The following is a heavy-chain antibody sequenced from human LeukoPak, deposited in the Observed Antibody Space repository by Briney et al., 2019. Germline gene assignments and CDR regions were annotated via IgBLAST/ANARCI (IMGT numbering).Heavy chain of an antibody. Sequence: GGSLRLSCAASGFTFSTYSMNWVRQAPGKGLEWVSSFSSGSSYISYADSVKGRFTVSRDNAKNSLYLQMNSLRAEDTAVYYCASIYGDHAVDFWGQGTLVTVSS. D-gene: IGHD4-17*01. CDR2: FSSGSSYI. J-gene: IGHJ4*02. CDR3: ASIYGDHAVDF. V-gene: IGHV3-21*01. CDR1: GFTFSTYS.